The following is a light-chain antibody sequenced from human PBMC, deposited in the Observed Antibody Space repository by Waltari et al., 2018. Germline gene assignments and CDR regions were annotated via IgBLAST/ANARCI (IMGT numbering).Light chain of an antibody. J-gene: IGKJ1*01. CDR2: KVS. CDR3: TQGTQFPRT. Sequence: EIVMTQTPISALVTLGQPASISCTSSQSLVNTDGDTYLSWLQPRPGQPPRRLIHKVSKRLSVGPDRFSGSGAGTRFTLKISRVEVEDVGVYYCTQGTQFPRTFGQGTKVEIK. CDR1: QSLVNTDGDTY. V-gene: IGKV2-24*01.